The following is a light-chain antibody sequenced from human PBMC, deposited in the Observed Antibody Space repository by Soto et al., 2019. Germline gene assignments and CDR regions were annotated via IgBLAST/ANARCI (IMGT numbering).Light chain of an antibody. J-gene: IGLJ2*01. CDR1: SSDVGNYNY. CDR3: NSYTSSSTLV. Sequence: QSALTQPASVSGSPGQSITISCTGTSSDVGNYNYVSWYQQHPGKAPKLMIYEVSNRPSGVSNRFSGSKSGNTASLTISGLQAEDEANYYCNSYTSSSTLVLGGGTKLTVL. CDR2: EVS. V-gene: IGLV2-14*01.